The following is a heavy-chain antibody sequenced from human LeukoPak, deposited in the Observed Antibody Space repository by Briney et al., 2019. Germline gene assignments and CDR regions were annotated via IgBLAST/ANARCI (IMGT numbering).Heavy chain of an antibody. CDR2: ISSSRTTI. D-gene: IGHD6-13*01. CDR1: GFTFSSYS. CDR3: AHLSIVAPVDY. V-gene: IGHV3-48*04. Sequence: GGSLRLSCAASGFTFSSYSMNWVRQAPGKGLEWVSYISSSRTTIYYADSVKGRFTIFRDNAKNSLYLQMNSLRAEDTAVYYCAHLSIVAPVDYWGQGTLVTVSS. J-gene: IGHJ4*02.